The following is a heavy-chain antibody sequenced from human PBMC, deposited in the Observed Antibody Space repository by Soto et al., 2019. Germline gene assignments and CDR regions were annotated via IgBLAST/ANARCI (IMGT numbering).Heavy chain of an antibody. V-gene: IGHV4-39*01. CDR2: MYYSGNT. CDR3: ARHLSCSSVYYPMDV. J-gene: IGHJ6*04. Sequence: QLQLQESGPGLVKPSETLSLTCSVSGGSISSSGCYWGWIRQPPGKGLEWIGSMYYSGNTHYNPSRKSRVTISVATSKNQRSLKLSSVIAADTAVYYCARHLSCSSVYYPMDVWGDGTTVTDSS. CDR1: GGSISSSGCY. D-gene: IGHD6-6*01.